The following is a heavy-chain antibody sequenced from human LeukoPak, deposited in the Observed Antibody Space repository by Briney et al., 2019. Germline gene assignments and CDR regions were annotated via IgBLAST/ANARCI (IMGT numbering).Heavy chain of an antibody. CDR3: ARTLGLAAAGTHGMDV. CDR2: IYYSGST. J-gene: IGHJ6*02. Sequence: SETLSLTCTVSGGSISSYYWSWIRQPPGKGLEWIGYIYYSGSTNYNPSLKSRVTISVDMSKNQFSLKLSSVTAADTAVYYCARTLGLAAAGTHGMDVWGQGTTVTVSS. CDR1: GGSISSYY. D-gene: IGHD6-13*01. V-gene: IGHV4-59*08.